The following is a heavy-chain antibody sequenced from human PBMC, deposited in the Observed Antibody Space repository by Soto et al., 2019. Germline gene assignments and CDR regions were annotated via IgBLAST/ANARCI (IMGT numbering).Heavy chain of an antibody. CDR1: GFTFSSYA. CDR2: ISGSGGST. V-gene: IGHV3-23*01. D-gene: IGHD3-22*01. CDR3: EEVKGH. J-gene: IGHJ4*02. Sequence: EVQLLESGGGLVQPGGSLRLSCAASGFTFSSYAMSWVRQAPGKGLEWVSAISGSGGSTYYADSVKGRFTISRDNSKNTLSLQMHSLRAYATALYYCEEVKGHWGQGTLVTVSS.